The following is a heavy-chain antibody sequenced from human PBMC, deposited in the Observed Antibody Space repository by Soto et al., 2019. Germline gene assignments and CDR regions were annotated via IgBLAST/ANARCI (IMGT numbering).Heavy chain of an antibody. Sequence: SETLSLTCAVYGGSVNGYYWNWIRQPPGKGLEWIGKINHTGGTHYNPSLKSRVTMSVDTSKNQFSLRLSSVTAADTAIYYCATRITVFGLLIPPFDPWGQGTQVTVSS. CDR1: GGSVNGYY. D-gene: IGHD3-3*01. CDR3: ATRITVFGLLIPPFDP. V-gene: IGHV4-34*01. CDR2: INHTGGT. J-gene: IGHJ5*02.